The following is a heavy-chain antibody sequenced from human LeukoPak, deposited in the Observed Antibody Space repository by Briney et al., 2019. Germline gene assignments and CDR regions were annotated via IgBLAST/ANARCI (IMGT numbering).Heavy chain of an antibody. CDR1: GYTFTTYY. Sequence: ASVKVSCKASGYTFTTYYIHWVRQAPGQGLEWMGITNPSGGSTSYAQKFQGRVTMTRDMSTSTVYMELSSLRSEDTAVYYCARDLSTAAGNYYFDYWGQGTLVTVSS. D-gene: IGHD6-13*01. CDR2: TNPSGGST. V-gene: IGHV1-46*01. CDR3: ARDLSTAAGNYYFDY. J-gene: IGHJ4*02.